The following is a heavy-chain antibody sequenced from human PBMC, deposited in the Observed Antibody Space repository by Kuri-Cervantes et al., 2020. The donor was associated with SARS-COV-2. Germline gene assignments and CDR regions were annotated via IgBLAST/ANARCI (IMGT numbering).Heavy chain of an antibody. D-gene: IGHD3-16*01. CDR2: IYHSAST. CDR3: GSFAIAVARSVDY. J-gene: IGHJ4*02. CDR1: GGSISSGGYY. V-gene: IGHV4-30-2*01. Sequence: LRLSCTVSGGSISSGGYYWVWIRPPTGKGLECIGYIYHSASTYYNPSIMSRVTITVDRYKHQFSLKLSSVTATDTAVYYCGSFAIAVARSVDYWGKGTLVTVSS.